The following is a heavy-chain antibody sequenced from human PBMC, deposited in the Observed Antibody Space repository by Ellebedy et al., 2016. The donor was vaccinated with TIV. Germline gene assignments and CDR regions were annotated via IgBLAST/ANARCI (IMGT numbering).Heavy chain of an antibody. CDR1: GFTFSSYW. CDR2: LNSDGSDT. CDR3: ARDLQRGYDI. D-gene: IGHD6-25*01. V-gene: IGHV3-74*03. J-gene: IGHJ3*02. Sequence: GESLKISXAASGFTFSSYWMHWVRQAPGKGLVWVSRLNSDGSDTKYADSVKGRFTISRDNAKNTLFLQMNSLRAEDTAVYYCARDLQRGYDIWGQGTMVTVSS.